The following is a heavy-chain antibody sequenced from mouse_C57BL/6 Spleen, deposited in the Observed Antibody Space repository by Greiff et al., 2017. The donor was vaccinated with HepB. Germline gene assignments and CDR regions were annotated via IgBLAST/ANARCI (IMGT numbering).Heavy chain of an antibody. D-gene: IGHD2-5*01. CDR1: GYTFTDHT. Sequence: QVQLKESDAELVKPGASVKISCKVSGYTFTDHTIHWMKQRPEQGLEWIGYIYPRDGSTKYNEKFKGKATLTADKSSSTAYMQLNSLTSEDSAVYFCAREAYYSNYGDAMDYWGQGTSVTVSS. CDR3: AREAYYSNYGDAMDY. V-gene: IGHV1-78*01. J-gene: IGHJ4*01. CDR2: IYPRDGST.